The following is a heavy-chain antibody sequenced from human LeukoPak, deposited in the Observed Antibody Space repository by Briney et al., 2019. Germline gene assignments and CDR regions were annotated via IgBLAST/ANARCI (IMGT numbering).Heavy chain of an antibody. CDR3: ARDGITMRILEY. D-gene: IGHD3-10*01. Sequence: GGSLRLSCASSGFTFSRYNMNWVRQAPGKGLEGVSSITSCSIYKYYAASMKGRFTISRDNAKNSLYLQMDSLRAEDTAVYYCARDGITMRILEYWGQGTLVTVSS. V-gene: IGHV3-21*01. CDR2: ITSCSIYK. J-gene: IGHJ4*02. CDR1: GFTFSRYN.